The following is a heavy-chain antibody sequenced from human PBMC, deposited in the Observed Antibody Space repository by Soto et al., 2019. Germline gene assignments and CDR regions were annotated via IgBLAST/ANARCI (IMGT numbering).Heavy chain of an antibody. D-gene: IGHD3-22*01. V-gene: IGHV2-5*01. CDR1: GFSLSAYGVR. CDR2: IHWNDDK. CDR3: EHTNDSSGFLTS. J-gene: IGHJ5*02. Sequence: QITLKESGPTLVKPTQTLTLTCSFSGFSLSAYGVRVIWFRQPPGDTLEWLALIHWNDDKRYSPYLKSRLTITKDTSKNQVVLTLTNLDPLDTGTYFCEHTNDSSGFLTSWGQGILVTVSS.